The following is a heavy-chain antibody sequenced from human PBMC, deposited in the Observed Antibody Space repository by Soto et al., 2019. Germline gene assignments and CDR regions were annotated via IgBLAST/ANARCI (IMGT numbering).Heavy chain of an antibody. CDR2: IWYDGSNK. Sequence: GGSLRLSCAASGFTFSSYGMHWVRQAPGKGLEWVAVIWYDGSNKYYADSVKGRFTISRDNSKNTLYLQMNSLGAEDTAVYYCARDRGYCTNGVCYYGYMDVWGKGTTVTVSS. J-gene: IGHJ6*03. CDR1: GFTFSSYG. CDR3: ARDRGYCTNGVCYYGYMDV. V-gene: IGHV3-33*08. D-gene: IGHD2-8*01.